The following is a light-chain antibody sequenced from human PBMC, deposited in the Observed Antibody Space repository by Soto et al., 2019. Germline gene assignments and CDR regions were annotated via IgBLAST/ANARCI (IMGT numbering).Light chain of an antibody. CDR1: QSISSY. CDR3: QQYNSYLT. Sequence: DIQMTQSPSSLSASVGDRVTITCRASQSISSYLNWYQQKPGKAPKLLIYAASSLQSGVPSRFSGSGSGTDFTLTISSLQPDDFATYYCQQYNSYLTFGQGTRLEIK. J-gene: IGKJ5*01. CDR2: AAS. V-gene: IGKV1-39*01.